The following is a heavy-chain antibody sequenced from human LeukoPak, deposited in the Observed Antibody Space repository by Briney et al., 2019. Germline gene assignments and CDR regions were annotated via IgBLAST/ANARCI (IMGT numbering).Heavy chain of an antibody. CDR1: GYTVTGYY. J-gene: IGHJ4*02. D-gene: IGHD4-17*01. Sequence: ASVRLSCSASGYTVTGYYIHWVRQSPGQRLEWMRWINPNSGGTTYAQKFQGRFTMTRDTSISTAYMEMCRLRSDDTAVYYCARLTTTVTSFDDWGQGTLVTVSS. CDR3: ARLTTTVTSFDD. V-gene: IGHV1-2*02. CDR2: INPNSGGT.